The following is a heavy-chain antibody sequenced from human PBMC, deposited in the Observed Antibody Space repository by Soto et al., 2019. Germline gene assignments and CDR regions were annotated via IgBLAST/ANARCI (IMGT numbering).Heavy chain of an antibody. V-gene: IGHV3-23*01. J-gene: IGHJ5*02. Sequence: QPGGSLRLSCAASGFIFENFGMSWVRQAPGKGLEWISSISGSGFKKYYADSVKGRFTISRDNSKSTVYLELNNLSAEDTAVYRCAKNQGVELVPLATVDWFDPWGQGSVVTVSS. CDR2: ISGSGFKK. D-gene: IGHD1-26*01. CDR1: GFIFENFG. CDR3: AKNQGVELVPLATVDWFDP.